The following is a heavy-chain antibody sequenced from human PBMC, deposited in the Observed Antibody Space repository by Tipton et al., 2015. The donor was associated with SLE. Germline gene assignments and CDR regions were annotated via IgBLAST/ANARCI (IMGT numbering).Heavy chain of an antibody. CDR2: INHSGST. D-gene: IGHD7-27*01. CDR3: ARDVPSLLTGDRWDAFDI. CDR1: GGSFSGYY. V-gene: IGHV4-34*01. Sequence: LRLSCAVDGGSFSGYYWSWIRQPPGKGLEWIGEINHSGSTNYNPSLKSRVTISVDTSKNQFSLKLSSVTAADTAVYYCARDVPSLLTGDRWDAFDIWGQGTMVTVSS. J-gene: IGHJ3*02.